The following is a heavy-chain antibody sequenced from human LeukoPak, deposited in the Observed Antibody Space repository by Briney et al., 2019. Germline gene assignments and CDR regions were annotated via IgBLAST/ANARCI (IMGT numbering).Heavy chain of an antibody. Sequence: GGSLRLSCAASGFTFSSSAMSWVRQAPGKGLEWVSAISGSGVSTYYADSVKGRFTISRDNSKNTLCLQMNSLRAEDTAVYYCAKDFGNSETYCYDSSGYYSMYYFDYWGQGTLVTVSS. J-gene: IGHJ4*02. CDR2: ISGSGVST. D-gene: IGHD3-22*01. CDR1: GFTFSSSA. CDR3: AKDFGNSETYCYDSSGYYSMYYFDY. V-gene: IGHV3-23*01.